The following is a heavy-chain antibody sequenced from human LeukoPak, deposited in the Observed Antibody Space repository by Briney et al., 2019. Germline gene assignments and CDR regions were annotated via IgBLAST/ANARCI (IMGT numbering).Heavy chain of an antibody. Sequence: ASVKVSCKVSGYTLTELSMHWVRQAPGQGLEWMGWINPNSGGTNYAQKFQGRVTMTRDTSISTAYMELSSLRSEDTAVYYCARRSDDYDSSAYYPGGQGPLVTAPS. V-gene: IGHV1-2*02. CDR2: INPNSGGT. CDR1: GYTLTELS. J-gene: IGHJ5*02. D-gene: IGHD3-22*01. CDR3: ARRSDDYDSSAYYP.